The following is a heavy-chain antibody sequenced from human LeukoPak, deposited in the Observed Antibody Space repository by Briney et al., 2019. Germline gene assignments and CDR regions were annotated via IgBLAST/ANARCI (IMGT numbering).Heavy chain of an antibody. J-gene: IGHJ4*02. D-gene: IGHD3-3*01. CDR2: ISGSGTTT. Sequence: GGSLRLSCAASGFTFSSYATSWVRQAPGKGLEWVSVISGSGTTTDYADSVKGRFTISRDNSKNTLYLQMNSLRAEDTAVYYCAKRGGIFGVVISGAYFVYWGQGTLVTVSS. CDR3: AKRGGIFGVVISGAYFVY. CDR1: GFTFSSYA. V-gene: IGHV3-23*01.